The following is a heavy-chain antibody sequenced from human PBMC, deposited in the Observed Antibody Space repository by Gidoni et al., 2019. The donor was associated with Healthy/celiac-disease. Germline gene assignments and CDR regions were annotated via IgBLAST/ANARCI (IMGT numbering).Heavy chain of an antibody. V-gene: IGHV4-39*01. CDR1: GGSITSSSYY. J-gene: IGHJ4*02. D-gene: IGHD3-10*01. CDR2: IYYSGST. Sequence: QLQLQESGPGLVKPSETLSLTCTVSGGSITSSSYYGGWIRQPPGKGLEWIGSIYYSGSTYYNPSRKSRGTITVDTSKNQFSLKLSSVTAADTAVYYCARQLWFREFSYYFDYWGQGTLVTVSS. CDR3: ARQLWFREFSYYFDY.